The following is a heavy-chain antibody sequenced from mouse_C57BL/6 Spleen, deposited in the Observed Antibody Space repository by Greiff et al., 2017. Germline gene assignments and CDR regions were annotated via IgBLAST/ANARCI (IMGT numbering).Heavy chain of an antibody. Sequence: EVMLVESGGGLVKPGGSLKLSCAASGFTFSDYGMHWVRQAPEKGLEWVAYISSGSSTIYYADTVKGRFTISRDNATNTLFLQMTSLRSEDTAMYYCARGGATMYYFDYWGQGTTLTVSS. CDR1: GFTFSDYG. J-gene: IGHJ2*01. V-gene: IGHV5-17*01. CDR3: ARGGATMYYFDY. CDR2: ISSGSSTI. D-gene: IGHD2-1*01.